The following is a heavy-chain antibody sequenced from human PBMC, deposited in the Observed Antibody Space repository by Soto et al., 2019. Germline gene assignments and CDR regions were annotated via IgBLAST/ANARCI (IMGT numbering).Heavy chain of an antibody. Sequence: QVQLQESDPGLVKPSGTLSLTCAVSNGSISSSNWWSWVRQPPGKGLEWIGQIYHSGSTNYNPSLKSRVTISVDKSKNQFSLTLNSVTAADTAMYYCARDLRLGYFDYWGQGTLVSVSS. CDR2: IYHSGST. V-gene: IGHV4-4*02. D-gene: IGHD3-16*01. J-gene: IGHJ4*02. CDR1: NGSISSSNW. CDR3: ARDLRLGYFDY.